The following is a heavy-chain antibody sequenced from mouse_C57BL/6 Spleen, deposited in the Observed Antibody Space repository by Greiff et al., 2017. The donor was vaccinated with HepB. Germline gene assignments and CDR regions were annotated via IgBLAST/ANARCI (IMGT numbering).Heavy chain of an antibody. Sequence: QVQLKQSGAELVMPGTSVKMSCKASGYTFTNYWIGWAKQRPGHGLEWIGDIYPGGGYTNYNEKFKGKATLTADKSSSTAYMQLSSLTSEDSAVYYCARSYYSNFNFDYWGQGTTLTVST. J-gene: IGHJ2*01. V-gene: IGHV1-63*01. D-gene: IGHD2-5*01. CDR2: IYPGGGYT. CDR1: GYTFTNYW. CDR3: ARSYYSNFNFDY.